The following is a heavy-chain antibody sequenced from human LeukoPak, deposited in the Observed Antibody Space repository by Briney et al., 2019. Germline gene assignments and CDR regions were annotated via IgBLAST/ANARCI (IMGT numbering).Heavy chain of an antibody. CDR3: ARGFRFDP. V-gene: IGHV4-34*01. CDR2: INHSGST. J-gene: IGHJ5*02. Sequence: SETLSLTCAVYGGSFSGYYWSWIRQTLGKGLEWIGEINHSGSTNYNPSLKSRVTISVDTSKNQFSLKLSSVTAADTAVYYCARGFRFDPWGQGTLVTVSS. CDR1: GGSFSGYY.